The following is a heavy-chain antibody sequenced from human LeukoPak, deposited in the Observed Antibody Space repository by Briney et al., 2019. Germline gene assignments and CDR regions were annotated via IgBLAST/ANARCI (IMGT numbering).Heavy chain of an antibody. V-gene: IGHV3-23*01. CDR3: AKDQRGYSYAPDY. J-gene: IGHJ4*02. CDR1: GFTFSGYA. Sequence: GGSLRLSCAASGFTFSGYAMSWVRQAPGKGLEWVSLITGSGATTYYADSVRGRFTVSRDNSKNTLYLQMNSLRAEDTAVYYCAKDQRGYSYAPDYWGQGTLVTVSS. D-gene: IGHD5-18*01. CDR2: ITGSGATT.